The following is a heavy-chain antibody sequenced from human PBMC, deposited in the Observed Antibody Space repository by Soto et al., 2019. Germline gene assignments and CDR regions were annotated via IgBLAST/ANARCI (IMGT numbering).Heavy chain of an antibody. CDR1: SGSLSGYY. CDR2: ISPSGTT. D-gene: IGHD6-6*01. J-gene: IGHJ4*02. V-gene: IGHV4-34*01. CDR3: ARAPKVSGSAQTRPDF. Sequence: TLSLTCSLYSGSLSGYYWSWIRQPPGKGLEWIGEISPSGTTNYSPSLKSRVSISVDTSKNQFSLNLTSLTAADTAVYYCARAPKVSGSAQTRPDFWGQGSLVTVSS.